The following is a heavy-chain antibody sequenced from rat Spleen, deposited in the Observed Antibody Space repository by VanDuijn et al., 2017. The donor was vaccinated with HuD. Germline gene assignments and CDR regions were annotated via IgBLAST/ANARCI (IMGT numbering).Heavy chain of an antibody. V-gene: IGHV5-29*01. D-gene: IGHD1-11*01. CDR1: GFTSSDYY. Sequence: EVQLVESDGGLVQPGRSLKVSCAASGFTSSDYYMAWVRQAPTKGLAWVATISYVGSNTYYRDSVKGRFTISRDNAKSTLYLQMDSLRSEDTATYYCARHSTEGIAFDYWGQGVMVTVSS. CDR3: ARHSTEGIAFDY. J-gene: IGHJ2*01. CDR2: ISYVGSNT.